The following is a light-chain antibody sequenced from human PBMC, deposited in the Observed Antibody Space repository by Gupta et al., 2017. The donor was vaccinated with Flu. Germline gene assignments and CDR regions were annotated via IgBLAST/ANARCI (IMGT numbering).Light chain of an antibody. CDR2: DAS. CDR1: QTIGVD. J-gene: IGKJ5*01. V-gene: IGKV3-15*01. CDR3: QQFRQWPFT. Sequence: GEGVTLSCRASQTIGVDLAWYQQKLGQAPRPLIYDASFRATGVPARFSAGGSGTEFTLTISSLQSEDFAVYYCQQFRQWPFTFGQGTRLDIK.